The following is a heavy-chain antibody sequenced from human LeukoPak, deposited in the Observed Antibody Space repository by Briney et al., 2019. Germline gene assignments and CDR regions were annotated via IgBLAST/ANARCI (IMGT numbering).Heavy chain of an antibody. CDR2: ISGGGGST. Sequence: GGSLRLSCAASGFTFSSYAMSWVRQAPGKGLEWVSAISGGGGSTYYADSVKGRFTISRDNSKNTLYLQMNSLRAEDTAVYYCAKGMPGGSYYSSYWYFDLWGRGTLVTVSS. D-gene: IGHD1-26*01. CDR1: GFTFSSYA. CDR3: AKGMPGGSYYSSYWYFDL. V-gene: IGHV3-23*01. J-gene: IGHJ2*01.